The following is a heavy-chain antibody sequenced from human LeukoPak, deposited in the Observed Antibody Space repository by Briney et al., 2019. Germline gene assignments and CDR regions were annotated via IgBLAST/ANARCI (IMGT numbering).Heavy chain of an antibody. D-gene: IGHD2-2*01. CDR3: VRGSSSN. CDR1: GLNITKYW. V-gene: IGHV3-7*04. J-gene: IGHJ4*02. CDR2: ISPDGSDI. Sequence: GGSLRLSCAVSGLNITKYWMSWVRQAPGKRLEWVANISPDGSDIQCLDSVRDRFTVSRDNARNSLYLEMNRLRVGDTAIYYCVRGSSSNWSQGTLVTVSS.